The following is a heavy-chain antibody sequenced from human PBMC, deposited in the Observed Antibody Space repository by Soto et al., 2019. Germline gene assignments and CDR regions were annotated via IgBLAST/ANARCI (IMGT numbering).Heavy chain of an antibody. CDR1: GGSISSSSYY. V-gene: IGHV4-39*01. CDR2: ISYSGST. D-gene: IGHD6-19*01. Sequence: QSQTLSLTCTVSGGSISSSSYYWGWIRQPPGKGLEWIASISYSGSTYHNPSLKSRVTISVDMSKNQFSLKLNSVTAADTAVYYCARPRSSGWRGGFDFWGRGTLVTVSS. J-gene: IGHJ4*02. CDR3: ARPRSSGWRGGFDF.